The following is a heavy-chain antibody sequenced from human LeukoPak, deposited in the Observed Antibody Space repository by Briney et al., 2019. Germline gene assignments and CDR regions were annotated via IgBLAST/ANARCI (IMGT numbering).Heavy chain of an antibody. CDR1: GFTFSDYH. D-gene: IGHD1-26*01. CDR2: ITSSGSTI. Sequence: GGSLRLSCAASGFTFSDYHMSWFRQAPGKGLEWLSYITSSGSTIYYADSVKVRFTISRDNAKNSLHLQMNSLRADDTAVYYCARCSEWGGDYWGQGTLVTVSS. V-gene: IGHV3-11*04. J-gene: IGHJ4*02. CDR3: ARCSEWGGDY.